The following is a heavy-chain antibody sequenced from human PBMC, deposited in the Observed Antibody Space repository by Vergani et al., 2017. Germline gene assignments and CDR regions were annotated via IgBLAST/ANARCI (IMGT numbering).Heavy chain of an antibody. D-gene: IGHD2-2*01. CDR1: GGTFSSYA. J-gene: IGHJ5*02. Sequence: QVQLLQSGAEVKKPGSSVKVSCKASGGTFSSYAISWVRQAPGQGLEWMGRIIPIFGTANYAQKFQGRVTFTADESTSTAYMELSNLRSEDTAVYYCARDGGIVVVPARFDPWGQGTLVTVSS. CDR2: IIPIFGTA. V-gene: IGHV1-69*13. CDR3: ARDGGIVVVPARFDP.